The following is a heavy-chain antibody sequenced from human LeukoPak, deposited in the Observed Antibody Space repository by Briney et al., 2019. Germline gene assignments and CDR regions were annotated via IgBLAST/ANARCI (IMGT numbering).Heavy chain of an antibody. CDR2: IYHSGIS. D-gene: IGHD3-10*01. Sequence: PSETLSLXCTVSGGSISSSSYYWGWIRQPPGKGLEWIGSIYHSGISYYNPSLKSRVTISVDTSKNQFSLKLSSVTAADTAVYYCARHSSYYGNFDYWGQGTLVTVSS. V-gene: IGHV4-39*01. J-gene: IGHJ4*02. CDR3: ARHSSYYGNFDY. CDR1: GGSISSSSYY.